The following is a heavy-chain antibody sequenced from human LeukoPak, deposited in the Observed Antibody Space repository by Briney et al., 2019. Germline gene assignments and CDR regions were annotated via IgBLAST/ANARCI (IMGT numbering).Heavy chain of an antibody. CDR3: ARDSSGWQDY. V-gene: IGHV1-18*04. CDR1: GYTFTGYY. Sequence: ASVKVSCKASGYTFTGYYMHWVRQAPGQGLEWMGWISAYNGNTNYAQKLQGRVTMTTDTSTSTAYMELRSLRSDDTAVYYCARDSSGWQDYWGQGTLVTVSS. J-gene: IGHJ4*02. CDR2: ISAYNGNT. D-gene: IGHD6-19*01.